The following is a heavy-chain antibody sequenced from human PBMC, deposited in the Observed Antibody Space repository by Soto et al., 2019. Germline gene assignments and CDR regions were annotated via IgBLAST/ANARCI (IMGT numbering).Heavy chain of an antibody. CDR3: ARHLGGNHYYYGMDV. V-gene: IGHV1-69*13. J-gene: IGHJ6*02. D-gene: IGHD3-16*01. Sequence: SVKVSCKASGYTFSSYYMHWVRQAPGQGLEWMGGIIPIFGTADYAQKFQGRVTITADESTSTAYMDLSSLRSEDTAVYYCARHLGGNHYYYGMDVWGQGTTVTVS. CDR1: GYTFSSYY. CDR2: IIPIFGTA.